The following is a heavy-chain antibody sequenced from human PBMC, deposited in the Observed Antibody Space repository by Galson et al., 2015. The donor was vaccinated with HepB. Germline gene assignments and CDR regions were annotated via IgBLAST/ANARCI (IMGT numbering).Heavy chain of an antibody. CDR1: GGNFNHFA. CDR3: ARQDYYGSGTYPPWYGLDV. Sequence: SVKVSCKASGGNFNHFAITWVRKAPGQGLEWVGRIIPAFGAANYAQKFQGRLTISADKSTGTAYMDLTNLRSEDTAVYYCARQDYYGSGTYPPWYGLDVRGQGTTVTVSS. J-gene: IGHJ6*02. D-gene: IGHD3-10*01. CDR2: IIPAFGAA. V-gene: IGHV1-69*06.